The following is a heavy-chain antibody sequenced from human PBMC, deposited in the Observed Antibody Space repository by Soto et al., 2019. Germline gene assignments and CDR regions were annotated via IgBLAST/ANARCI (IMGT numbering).Heavy chain of an antibody. CDR1: GYTFISYD. D-gene: IGHD6-13*01. CDR3: ARAYSSTWYEEGY. V-gene: IGHV1-8*01. Sequence: QVQLVQSGAEVKKPGASVKVSCKASGYTFISYDINWVRQATGQGLEWVGWMNPNSGNTGYAQKFQGRVTMTRNTSISTAYMELSSLRSDDTAVYYCARAYSSTWYEEGYWGQGTLVTVSS. CDR2: MNPNSGNT. J-gene: IGHJ4*02.